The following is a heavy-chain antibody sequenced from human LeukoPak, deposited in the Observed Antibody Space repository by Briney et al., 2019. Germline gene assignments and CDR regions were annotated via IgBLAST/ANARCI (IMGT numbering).Heavy chain of an antibody. CDR3: ERLFANSSAYFFDY. CDR2: IYRGGST. D-gene: IGHD3-22*01. Sequence: PGGSLRLSCAASGFTVGSNYISWVRQAPGKGLEWVSIIYRGGSTNYADSVKGRFTISRDTSKNTLYLQMNSLRAEDTAVYYCERLFANSSAYFFDYWGQGTLVTVSS. CDR1: GFTVGSNY. J-gene: IGHJ4*02. V-gene: IGHV3-66*04.